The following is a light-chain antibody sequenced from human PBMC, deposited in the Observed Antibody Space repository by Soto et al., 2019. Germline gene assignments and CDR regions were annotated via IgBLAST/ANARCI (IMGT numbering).Light chain of an antibody. CDR1: QSVSDN. CDR3: QQRYNWPPT. V-gene: IGKV3-11*01. J-gene: IGKJ1*01. CDR2: GAS. Sequence: EIVMTQSPTTLSMSPGETATLSCRASQSVSDNLAWYQQKPGQAPRLLIYGASHRATGIPARFSGSGSGTDFTLTINSLEPEDFALYYCQQRYNWPPTFGQGTKVDI.